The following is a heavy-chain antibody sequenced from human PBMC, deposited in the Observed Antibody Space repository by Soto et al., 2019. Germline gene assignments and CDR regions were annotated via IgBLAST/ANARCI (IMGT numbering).Heavy chain of an antibody. D-gene: IGHD3-10*01. CDR3: ARAQGNSGSYYFDY. CDR1: GYTFTSYA. V-gene: IGHV1-3*01. Sequence: QVQLVQSGAEVKKPGASVKVSCKASGYTFTSYAMHWVRQAPGQRLEWRGWINAGNGNTKYSQKFQGRVTITRDTSASTAYMELSSLRSEDTAVYYCARAQGNSGSYYFDYWGQGTLVTVSS. J-gene: IGHJ4*02. CDR2: INAGNGNT.